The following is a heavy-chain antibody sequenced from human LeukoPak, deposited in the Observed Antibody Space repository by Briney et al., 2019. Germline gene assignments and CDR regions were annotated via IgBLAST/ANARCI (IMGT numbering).Heavy chain of an antibody. CDR3: AKIRLGELSSIDY. D-gene: IGHD3-16*02. J-gene: IGHJ4*02. Sequence: GGSLRLSCAASGFTFSSYAMSWVRQAPGKGLEWVSAIGVSGGSTYYADSVKGRFTISRDNSKNTLYLQMNSLGAEDTAVYYCAKIRLGELSSIDYWGQGTLVTVSS. CDR1: GFTFSSYA. CDR2: IGVSGGST. V-gene: IGHV3-23*01.